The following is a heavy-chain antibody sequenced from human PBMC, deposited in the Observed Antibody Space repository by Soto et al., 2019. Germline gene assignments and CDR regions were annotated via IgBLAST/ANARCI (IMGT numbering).Heavy chain of an antibody. J-gene: IGHJ3*02. CDR3: ARDPFFGALDI. CDR1: GFTFSESW. CDR2: IKSDGSEQ. Sequence: GGSLRLSCAAPGFTFSESWMSWVRQAPGKGLEWVANIKSDGSEQYYVDSVKGRFTISRDNVKNSLYLQMNSLRGEDTALYYCARDPFFGALDIWGQGTMVTVSS. V-gene: IGHV3-7*01. D-gene: IGHD3-3*01.